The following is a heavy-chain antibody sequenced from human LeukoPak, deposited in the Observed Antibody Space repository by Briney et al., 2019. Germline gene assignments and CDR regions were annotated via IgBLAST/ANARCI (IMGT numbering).Heavy chain of an antibody. CDR3: ATSYDMGWLIGY. Sequence: GWSLRLSCAASGFTFGDTWMNWVRQVPGQGLEWVANIKQDGSEKFYVASVKGRFTISRDNGKSSLYLQMNSLRAEDTALYYCATSYDMGWLIGYWGQGTLVTVSS. D-gene: IGHD3/OR15-3a*01. V-gene: IGHV3-7*03. J-gene: IGHJ4*02. CDR1: GFTFGDTW. CDR2: IKQDGSEK.